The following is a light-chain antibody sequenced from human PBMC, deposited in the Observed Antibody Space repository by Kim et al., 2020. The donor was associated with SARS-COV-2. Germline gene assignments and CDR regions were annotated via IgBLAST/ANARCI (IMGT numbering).Light chain of an antibody. V-gene: IGLV1-47*01. Sequence: GQEVTISCSGSSSNIGSNYVYWYQQLPGTAPKRLIYRNNQRPSGVPDRFSGSKSGTSASLAISGLRSEDEADYYCAAWDDSLSGPLFGGGTQLTVL. CDR3: AAWDDSLSGPL. CDR2: RNN. J-gene: IGLJ2*01. CDR1: SSNIGSNY.